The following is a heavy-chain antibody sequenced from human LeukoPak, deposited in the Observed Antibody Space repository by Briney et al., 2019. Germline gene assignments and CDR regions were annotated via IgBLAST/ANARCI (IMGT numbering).Heavy chain of an antibody. Sequence: TGGSLRLSCAASGFTFSSYGMPWVRQAPGKGLEWVAVISYDGSNKYYADSVKGRFTISRDNSKNTLYLQVNSLRAEDTAVYYCAKHGGSGSYPDYWGQGTLVSVSS. CDR1: GFTFSSYG. J-gene: IGHJ4*02. CDR3: AKHGGSGSYPDY. CDR2: ISYDGSNK. V-gene: IGHV3-30*18. D-gene: IGHD3-10*01.